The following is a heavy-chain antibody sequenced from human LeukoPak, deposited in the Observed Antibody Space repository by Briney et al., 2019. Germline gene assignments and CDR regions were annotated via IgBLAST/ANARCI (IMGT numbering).Heavy chain of an antibody. CDR2: ISYDGNNK. CDR3: AKRVGGVNNFDY. V-gene: IGHV3-30-3*02. CDR1: GFTFSSYA. D-gene: IGHD3-16*01. J-gene: IGHJ4*02. Sequence: GGSLRLSCAASGFTFSSYAMNWVRQAPGKGLEWVAVISYDGNNKYYADSVKGRFTISRDNSKNMLYLQMNSLRAEDTAVYYCAKRVGGVNNFDYWGQGTLVTVSS.